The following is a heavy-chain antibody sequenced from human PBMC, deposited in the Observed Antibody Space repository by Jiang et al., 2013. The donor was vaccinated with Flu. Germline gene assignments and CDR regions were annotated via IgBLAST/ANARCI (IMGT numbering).Heavy chain of an antibody. J-gene: IGHJ4*02. CDR1: GGSFSCYY. V-gene: IGHV4-34*01. CDR2: INHSGST. D-gene: IGHD3-3*01. Sequence: LLKPSETLSLTCAVYGGSFSCYYWSWIRQPPGKGLEWIGEINHSGSTNYNPSLKSRVTISVDTSKNQFSLKLSSVTAADTAVYYCARGGYFGASYWGQGTLVTVSS. CDR3: ARGGYFGASY.